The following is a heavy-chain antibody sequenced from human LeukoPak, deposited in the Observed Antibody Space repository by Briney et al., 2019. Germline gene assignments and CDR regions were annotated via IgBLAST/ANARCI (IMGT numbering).Heavy chain of an antibody. V-gene: IGHV3-30*03. J-gene: IGHJ5*02. D-gene: IGHD3-10*01. Sequence: GESRRLSCAAAAFTFSSYGMRCVRQAPGELLGWVAVISYDGSNKYYADSGKGRFTISRANDKNSLYLQMNSLSGEDKAVYYCASKGGRFGELINWFDHWGQGTLVTVSS. CDR3: ASKGGRFGELINWFDH. CDR1: AFTFSSYG. CDR2: ISYDGSNK.